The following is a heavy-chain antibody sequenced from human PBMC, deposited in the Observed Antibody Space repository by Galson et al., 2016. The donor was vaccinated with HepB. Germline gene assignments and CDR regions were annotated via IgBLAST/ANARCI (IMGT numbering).Heavy chain of an antibody. Sequence: SVKVSCKASGYTFIGYYIHWVRQVPGLGLEWMGWTNPNSGGTTYSQKFQGWVTMTRDTSISTAYMELSRLRSDDTAVYYCARDEYGTTSGMDVWGQGTTVTVSS. CDR1: GYTFIGYY. J-gene: IGHJ6*02. V-gene: IGHV1-2*04. D-gene: IGHD4-17*01. CDR2: TNPNSGGT. CDR3: ARDEYGTTSGMDV.